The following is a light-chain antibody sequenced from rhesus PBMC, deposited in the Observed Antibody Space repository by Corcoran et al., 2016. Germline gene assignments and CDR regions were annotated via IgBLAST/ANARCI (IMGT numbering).Light chain of an antibody. CDR1: ENANNY. V-gene: IGKV1-74*01. Sequence: DIQMTQSPSSLSASVGDRVTITCRASENANNYLNWYQQKPGKAPKLLIYKATTLQSGVPSRCIGIGSGTDYTFNISSLQPEDVATYYCQHGYGTPLTFGGGTKVELK. CDR2: KAT. J-gene: IGKJ4*01. CDR3: QHGYGTPLT.